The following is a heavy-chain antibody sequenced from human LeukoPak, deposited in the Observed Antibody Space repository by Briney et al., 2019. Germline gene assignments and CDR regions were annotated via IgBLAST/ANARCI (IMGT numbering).Heavy chain of an antibody. CDR3: ARGYCGGDCYSTDYYYGMDV. D-gene: IGHD2-21*02. CDR2: IYYSGST. CDR1: GGSISSYY. Sequence: SETLSLTCTVSGGSISSYYWSWIRQPPGKGLEWIGYIYYSGSTNYNPSLKSRVTISVDTSKNQFSLKLSSVTAADTAVYYCARGYCGGDCYSTDYYYGMDVWGQGTTVTVSS. V-gene: IGHV4-59*01. J-gene: IGHJ6*02.